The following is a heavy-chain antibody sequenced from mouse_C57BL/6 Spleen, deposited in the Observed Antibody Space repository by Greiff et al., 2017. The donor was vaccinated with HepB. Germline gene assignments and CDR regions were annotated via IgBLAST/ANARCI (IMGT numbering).Heavy chain of an antibody. D-gene: IGHD4-1*01. CDR3: AREEELGWFAY. J-gene: IGHJ3*01. Sequence: EVKVVESGPGMVKPSQSLSLTCTVTGYSITSGYDWHWIRHFPGNKLEWMGYISYSGSTNYNPSLKSRISITHDTSKNHFFLKLNSVTTEDTATYYCAREEELGWFAYWGQGTLVTVSA. CDR1: GYSITSGYD. CDR2: ISYSGST. V-gene: IGHV3-1*01.